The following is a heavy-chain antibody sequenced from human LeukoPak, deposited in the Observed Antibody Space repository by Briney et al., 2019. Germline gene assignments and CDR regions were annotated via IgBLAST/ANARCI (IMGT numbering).Heavy chain of an antibody. D-gene: IGHD2-2*01. V-gene: IGHV1-2*02. CDR1: GYTFTGYH. CDR3: ATSYCSSTSCYNYYYYYYMDV. J-gene: IGHJ6*03. Sequence: ASVKVSCKASGYTFTGYHMHWVRQAPGQGLEWMGWINPNSGGTNYAQKFQGRVTMTRDTSISTAYMELSRLRSDDTAVYYCATSYCSSTSCYNYYYYYYMDVWGKGTTVTVSS. CDR2: INPNSGGT.